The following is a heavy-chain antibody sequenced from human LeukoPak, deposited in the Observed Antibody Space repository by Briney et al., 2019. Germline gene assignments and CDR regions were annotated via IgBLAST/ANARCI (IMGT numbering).Heavy chain of an antibody. CDR1: GYTFTGYY. D-gene: IGHD6-6*01. Sequence: ASVKVSCKASGYTFTGYYMHWVRPAPGQGLEWMGWINPNSGGTNYAQKFQGRVTMTRDTSISTAYMELSRLRSDDTAVYYCARARAPYSSSGAFDYWGQGTLVTVSS. CDR2: INPNSGGT. J-gene: IGHJ4*02. CDR3: ARARAPYSSSGAFDY. V-gene: IGHV1-2*02.